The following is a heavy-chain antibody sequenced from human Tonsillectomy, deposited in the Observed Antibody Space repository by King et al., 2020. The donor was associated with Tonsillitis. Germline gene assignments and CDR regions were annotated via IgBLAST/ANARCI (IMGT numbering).Heavy chain of an antibody. Sequence: QLVQSGGGLVQPGGSLRLSCAASGFTFSSYWMSWVRQAPGKGLEWVANIKQDGREKYYVDSVKGRFTISRDNAKNSLYLQMNSLRAEDTAVYYCARDQVPLTGFYYFDYWGQGTLVTVSS. CDR2: IKQDGREK. V-gene: IGHV3-7*01. J-gene: IGHJ4*02. CDR1: GFTFSSYW. CDR3: ARDQVPLTGFYYFDY. D-gene: IGHD7-27*01.